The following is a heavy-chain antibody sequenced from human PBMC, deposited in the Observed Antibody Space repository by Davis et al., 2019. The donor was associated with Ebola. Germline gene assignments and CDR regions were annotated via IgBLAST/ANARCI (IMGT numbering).Heavy chain of an antibody. D-gene: IGHD3-3*01. V-gene: IGHV3-30*18. CDR3: AKDLARFLEWLYYYGMDV. Sequence: SLTLSCAASGFSVSSNYMNWVRQAPGKGLEWVAVISYDGSNKYYADSVNGRFTISRDNSKNTLYLQMNSLRAEDTAVYYCAKDLARFLEWLYYYGMDVWGKGTTVTVSS. J-gene: IGHJ6*04. CDR2: ISYDGSNK. CDR1: GFSVSSNY.